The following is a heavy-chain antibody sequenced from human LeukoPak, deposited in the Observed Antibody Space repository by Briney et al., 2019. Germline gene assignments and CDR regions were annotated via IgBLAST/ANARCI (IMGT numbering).Heavy chain of an antibody. D-gene: IGHD3-22*01. CDR2: IYYSGST. V-gene: IGHV4-59*08. CDR1: GGSISSYY. Sequence: SETLSLTCTVSGGSISSYYWSWTRQPPGKGLEWIGYIYYSGSTSYNPSLKSPVTISVDTTKNQFSLNLSSVTAADTAVYYCARAGYSPYYYYYYMDVWGKGTTVTVSS. J-gene: IGHJ6*03. CDR3: ARAGYSPYYYYYYMDV.